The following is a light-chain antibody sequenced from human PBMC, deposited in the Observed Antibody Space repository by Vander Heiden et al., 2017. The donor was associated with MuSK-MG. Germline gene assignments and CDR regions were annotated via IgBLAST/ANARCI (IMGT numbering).Light chain of an antibody. CDR2: DLS. CDR3: LQRSSWPIT. V-gene: IGKV3-11*01. J-gene: IGKJ5*01. Sequence: EIVLTQSPATLSLSPGERATLSCRASQSVRSYIAWYQQKPGQAPRLLIYDLSNRATGIPARFSGSGSNTDFTLTISSLEAEDFAVYYCLQRSSWPITFGQGTRLEIK. CDR1: QSVRSY.